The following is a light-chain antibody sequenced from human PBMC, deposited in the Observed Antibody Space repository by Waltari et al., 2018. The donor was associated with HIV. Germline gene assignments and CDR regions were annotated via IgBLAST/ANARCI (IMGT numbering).Light chain of an antibody. CDR3: QQYNNWPPWT. J-gene: IGKJ1*01. V-gene: IGKV3-15*01. CDR1: QSVSSN. Sequence: EIVMTQSPATLPVSPGETATLSCRASQSVSSNLAWYQQKPGQAPRLLIYGASTRATGIPARFSGSGSWTEFTLTITSLQSEDFAIYYCQQYNNWPPWTFGQGTKVEIK. CDR2: GAS.